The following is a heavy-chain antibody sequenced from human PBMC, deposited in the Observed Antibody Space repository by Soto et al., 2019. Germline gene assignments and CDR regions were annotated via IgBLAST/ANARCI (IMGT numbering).Heavy chain of an antibody. Sequence: GGSLRLSCAASGFTFSSNYMSWVRQAPGKGLEWVSVIYSGGSTYYADSVKGRFTISRHNSKNTLYLQMNSLRAEDTAVYYCAREPPATVTTFHNFDYWGQGTLVTVSS. CDR2: IYSGGST. CDR3: AREPPATVTTFHNFDY. D-gene: IGHD4-17*01. J-gene: IGHJ4*02. CDR1: GFTFSSNY. V-gene: IGHV3-53*04.